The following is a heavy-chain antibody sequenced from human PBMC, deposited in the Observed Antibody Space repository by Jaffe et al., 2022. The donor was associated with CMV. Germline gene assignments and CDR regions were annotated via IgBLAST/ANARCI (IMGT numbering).Heavy chain of an antibody. Sequence: QVQLVESGGGLVKPGGSLRLSCAASGFTFSDYYMSWIRQAPGQGLEWISFISSSSSHTNYADSVKGRFTISRDNAKNSLYLQMNSLRAEDTAVYYCTRDVHYYGSGTYHTNWFDPWGQGTLVTVSS. D-gene: IGHD3-10*01. CDR1: GFTFSDYY. CDR2: ISSSSSHT. CDR3: TRDVHYYGSGTYHTNWFDP. J-gene: IGHJ5*02. V-gene: IGHV3-11*06.